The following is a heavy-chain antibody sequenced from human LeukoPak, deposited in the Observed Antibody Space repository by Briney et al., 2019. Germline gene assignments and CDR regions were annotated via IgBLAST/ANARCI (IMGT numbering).Heavy chain of an antibody. D-gene: IGHD6-19*01. J-gene: IGHJ4*02. Sequence: SVKVSCKASGGTFSSYAISWVRQAPGQGLEWMGRIIPIFGTANYAQKFQGRATITTDESTSTAYMELSSLRSEDTAVYYCARHSSGWINFDYWGQGTLVTVSS. CDR3: ARHSSGWINFDY. CDR1: GGTFSSYA. V-gene: IGHV1-69*05. CDR2: IIPIFGTA.